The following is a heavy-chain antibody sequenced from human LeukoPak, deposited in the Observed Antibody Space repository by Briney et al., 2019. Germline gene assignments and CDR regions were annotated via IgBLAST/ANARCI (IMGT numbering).Heavy chain of an antibody. CDR3: ARDYGIAAAGTNDY. J-gene: IGHJ4*02. V-gene: IGHV3-21*01. CDR2: ISSRSSYI. CDR1: GFTFSSYS. D-gene: IGHD6-13*01. Sequence: GGSLRLSCAASGFTFSSYSVNWVRQAPGKGLEWVSSISSRSSYIYYADSVKGRFTISRGNAKNSLYLQMNSLRAEDTAVYYCARDYGIAAAGTNDYWGQGTLVTVSS.